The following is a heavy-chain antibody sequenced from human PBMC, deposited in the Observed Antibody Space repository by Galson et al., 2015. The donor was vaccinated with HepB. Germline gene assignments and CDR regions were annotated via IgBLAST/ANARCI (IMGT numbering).Heavy chain of an antibody. D-gene: IGHD3-3*01. CDR3: ARDAFGVGAGNAFDF. Sequence: SLRLSCAASGFTFSSYGMHWVRQAPGKGLEWVAVIWYDGSNKYYADSVKGRFTISIDNSKNTLYLQMKSLRAEDTAVYYCARDAFGVGAGNAFDFWGQGTMVTVSS. V-gene: IGHV3-33*01. J-gene: IGHJ3*01. CDR1: GFTFSSYG. CDR2: IWYDGSNK.